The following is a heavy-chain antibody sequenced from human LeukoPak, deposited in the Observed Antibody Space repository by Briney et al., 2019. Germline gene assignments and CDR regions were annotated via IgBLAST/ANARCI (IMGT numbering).Heavy chain of an antibody. Sequence: SVKVSCKASGGTFSSYAISWVRQAPGQGLEWMGGFIPIFGGAKYAQKFQGRLTITTDDSTSTTYMELSSLTSEDTAVYYCARGRYCSGGSCYWRGGWFDPWGQGTLVTVSS. V-gene: IGHV1-69*05. CDR3: ARGRYCSGGSCYWRGGWFDP. J-gene: IGHJ5*02. CDR1: GGTFSSYA. D-gene: IGHD2-15*01. CDR2: FIPIFGGA.